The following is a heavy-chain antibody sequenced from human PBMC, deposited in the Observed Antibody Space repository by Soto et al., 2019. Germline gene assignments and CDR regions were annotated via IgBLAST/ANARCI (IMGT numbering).Heavy chain of an antibody. J-gene: IGHJ3*02. CDR3: ASRAPPLRYFDKRAFDI. D-gene: IGHD3-9*01. CDR2: INHSGST. Sequence: SETLSLTCAVYGGSFSGYYWSWIRQPPGKGLEWIGEINHSGSTNYNPSLKSRVTISVDTSKNQFSLKLSSVTAADTAVYYCASRAPPLRYFDKRAFDIWGQGTMVTVSS. V-gene: IGHV4-34*01. CDR1: GGSFSGYY.